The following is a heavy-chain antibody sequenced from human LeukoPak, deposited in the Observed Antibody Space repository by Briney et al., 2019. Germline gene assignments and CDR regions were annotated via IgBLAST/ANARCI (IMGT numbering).Heavy chain of an antibody. D-gene: IGHD5-18*01. CDR1: GGSFSGYY. J-gene: IGHJ4*02. V-gene: IGHV4-34*01. CDR3: ARGGGGYSYGMDFDY. Sequence: SETLSLTCAVYGGSFSGYYWSWIRQPPGKGLEWIGEINHSGSTNYNPSLKSRVTISVDTSKNQFSLKLSSVTAADTAVYYCARGGGGYSYGMDFDYWGQGTLVTVSS. CDR2: INHSGST.